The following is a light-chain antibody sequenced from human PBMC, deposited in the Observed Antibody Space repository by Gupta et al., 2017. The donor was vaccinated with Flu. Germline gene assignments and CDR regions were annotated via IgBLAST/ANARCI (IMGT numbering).Light chain of an antibody. Sequence: RVTSTSRVRQSNSNYLSWYQHKPKKAPKHLIYAASSLQSGVPSRLSGSGAGTDFTLTISSLQPEDFATYFCQQSYSTPLLTFGPGTKVDIK. V-gene: IGKV1-39*01. CDR2: AAS. J-gene: IGKJ3*01. CDR1: QSNSNY. CDR3: QQSYSTPLLT.